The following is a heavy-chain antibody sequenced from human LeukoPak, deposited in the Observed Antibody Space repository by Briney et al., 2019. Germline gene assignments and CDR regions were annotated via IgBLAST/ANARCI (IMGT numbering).Heavy chain of an antibody. CDR2: ISSSGSTI. J-gene: IGHJ3*02. CDR3: ARDIGYDSSGGTDDAFDI. D-gene: IGHD3-22*01. CDR1: GFTFSSYE. Sequence: GGSLRLSCAASGFTFSSYEMNWVRQAPGKGLEWGSYISSSGSTIYYADSVKGRFTISRDNAKNSLYLQMNSLRAEDTAVYYCARDIGYDSSGGTDDAFDIWGQGTMVTVSS. V-gene: IGHV3-48*03.